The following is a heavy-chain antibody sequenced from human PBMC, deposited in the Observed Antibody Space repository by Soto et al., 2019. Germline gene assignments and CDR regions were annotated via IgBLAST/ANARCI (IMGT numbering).Heavy chain of an antibody. J-gene: IGHJ4*02. CDR1: GGSISSYY. V-gene: IGHV4-59*01. CDR2: THYSGST. Sequence: QVQLQESGPGLVKPSETLSLTCTVSGGSISSYYWSWIRQAPGKGLEWIGYTHYSGSTNYNPSLMIPDTITLAASDKQFSLRLSSVTAAPTAVYYCPRDGSELLPLGSLGQGTLVTFSS. D-gene: IGHD1-26*01. CDR3: PRDGSELLPLGS.